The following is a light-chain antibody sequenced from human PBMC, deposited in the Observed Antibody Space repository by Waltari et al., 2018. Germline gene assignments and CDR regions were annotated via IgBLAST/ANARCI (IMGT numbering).Light chain of an antibody. CDR3: QQHNSNPLT. CDR2: KAS. Sequence: DIQMTQSPSSLSASVGDRVTITCRASQGINNYLAWYQQKPVKAPKLLIYKASTLQSGVPSRFSGSGSGTDFTLTISSLQPEDFATYYCQQHNSNPLTFGGWTKVEIK. CDR1: QGINNY. V-gene: IGKV1-16*01. J-gene: IGKJ4*01.